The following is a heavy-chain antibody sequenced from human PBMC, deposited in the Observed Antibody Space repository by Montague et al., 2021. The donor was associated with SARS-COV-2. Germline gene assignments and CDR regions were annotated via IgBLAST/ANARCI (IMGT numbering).Heavy chain of an antibody. D-gene: IGHD2-21*01. J-gene: IGHJ5*01. CDR1: GYSISSGYF. Sequence: SETLSLTCSASGYSISSGYFWGWIRQPPGKGLEWIGAIYHGGFTXXNPXXXSRLTMSLDTSKNRFSLRLSSVTAADTAIYYCARAYCGGDCNYLYIWFDSWGQGALVTVSS. CDR3: ARAYCGGDCNYLYIWFDS. V-gene: IGHV4-38-2*02. CDR2: IYHGGFT.